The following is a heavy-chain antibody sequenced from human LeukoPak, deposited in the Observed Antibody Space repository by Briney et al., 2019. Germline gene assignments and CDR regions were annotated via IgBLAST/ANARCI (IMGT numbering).Heavy chain of an antibody. CDR1: GFTFSDYY. Sequence: GGSLRLSCAASGFTFSDYYMSWIRQAPGKGLEWVSYISSSGSTIYYADSVKGRFTISRDNAKNSLYLQMNSLRAEDTAVYYCARGRSYYDSSGYYRENWFDPWGQGTLVTVSS. CDR3: ARGRSYYDSSGYYRENWFDP. CDR2: ISSSGSTI. D-gene: IGHD3-22*01. J-gene: IGHJ5*02. V-gene: IGHV3-11*01.